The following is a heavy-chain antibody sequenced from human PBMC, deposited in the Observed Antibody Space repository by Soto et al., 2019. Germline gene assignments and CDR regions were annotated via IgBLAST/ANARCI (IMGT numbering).Heavy chain of an antibody. J-gene: IGHJ6*02. CDR2: IIPIFGTA. Sequence: QVQLVQSGAEVKKPGSSVKVPCKASGGTFSSYAISWVRQAPGQGLEWMGGIIPIFGTADYAQKFQGRVTITADESTSTAYMELRSLRSEDTAVYFCASPPTTGNYYYYGMDVWGQGTTVTVSS. CDR1: GGTFSSYA. CDR3: ASPPTTGNYYYYGMDV. V-gene: IGHV1-69*12. D-gene: IGHD4-17*01.